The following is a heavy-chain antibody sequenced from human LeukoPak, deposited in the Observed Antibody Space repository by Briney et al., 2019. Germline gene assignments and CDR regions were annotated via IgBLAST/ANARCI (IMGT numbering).Heavy chain of an antibody. V-gene: IGHV4-39*01. J-gene: IGHJ3*02. Sequence: PSETLSLTCTVSGGSISSSSYYWGWIRQPPGKGLEWIGSIYYSGSTYYNPSLKSRVTISVDTSKNQFSLKLSSVTAADTAVYYCGRRPRPPYCSSSSCVFAFDIWGQGTMVTVSS. D-gene: IGHD2-2*01. CDR2: IYYSGST. CDR1: GGSISSSSYY. CDR3: GRRPRPPYCSSSSCVFAFDI.